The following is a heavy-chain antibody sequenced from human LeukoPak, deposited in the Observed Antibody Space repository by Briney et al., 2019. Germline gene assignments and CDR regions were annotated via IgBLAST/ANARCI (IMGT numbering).Heavy chain of an antibody. Sequence: PGGSLRLSCAASGFTFSSYAMSWDRQAPGKGLEWVSAISGSGGSTYYADSVKGRFTISRDNSKNTLYLQMNSLRAEDTAVYYCAKSSIIRSVFDYWGQGTLVTVSS. D-gene: IGHD6-6*01. CDR1: GFTFSSYA. CDR3: AKSSIIRSVFDY. J-gene: IGHJ4*02. CDR2: ISGSGGST. V-gene: IGHV3-23*01.